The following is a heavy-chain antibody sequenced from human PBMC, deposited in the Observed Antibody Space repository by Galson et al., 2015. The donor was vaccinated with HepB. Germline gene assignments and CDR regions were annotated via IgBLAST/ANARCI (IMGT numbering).Heavy chain of an antibody. Sequence: PALVKPTQTLTLTCTFSGFSLPTSGVSVGWIRQPPGKALEWLALIYWDDDNRYSPSLNTRLTITKDTSKNQVVLTMTNMDPVDTGTYYCVYNSPRQQLAPNNYQYYYMDVWGKGTTVTVSS. V-gene: IGHV2-5*04. CDR3: VYNSPRQQLAPNNYQYYYMDV. CDR2: IYWDDDN. D-gene: IGHD6-13*01. CDR1: GFSLPTSGVS. J-gene: IGHJ6*03.